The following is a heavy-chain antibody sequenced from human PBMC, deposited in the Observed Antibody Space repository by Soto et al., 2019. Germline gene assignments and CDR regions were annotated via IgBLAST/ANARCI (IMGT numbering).Heavy chain of an antibody. CDR2: ISVSGSST. CDR1: GFIFSNNA. Sequence: PGGSLRLSCAASGFIFSNNAMNWVRQAPGQGLEWVSGISVSGSSTYYADSVKGRFTISRDNSKNTLNLQMNSLRAEDTAVYYCAKLEDIVATMWAFDIWGQGTMVTVSS. V-gene: IGHV3-23*01. D-gene: IGHD5-12*01. CDR3: AKLEDIVATMWAFDI. J-gene: IGHJ3*02.